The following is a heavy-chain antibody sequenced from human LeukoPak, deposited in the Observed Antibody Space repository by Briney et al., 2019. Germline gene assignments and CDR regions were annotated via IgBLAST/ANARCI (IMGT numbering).Heavy chain of an antibody. D-gene: IGHD3-3*01. CDR1: GGSFSGYY. CDR2: INHSGST. Sequence: SETLSLTCAVYGGSFSGYYWSWIRQPPGKGLEWIGEINHSGSTNYNPSLKSGVTISVDTSKNQFSLKLSSVTAADTAVYYCARDRREWLLYYFDYWGQGTLVTVSS. V-gene: IGHV4-34*01. CDR3: ARDRREWLLYYFDY. J-gene: IGHJ4*02.